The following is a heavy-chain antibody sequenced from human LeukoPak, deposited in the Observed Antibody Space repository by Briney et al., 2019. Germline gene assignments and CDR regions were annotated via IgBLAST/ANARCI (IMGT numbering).Heavy chain of an antibody. V-gene: IGHV3-53*01. J-gene: IGHJ4*02. CDR3: ARDGGFDYGDYLAY. CDR2: VYRGGDT. CDR1: GFTVSSNY. Sequence: GGSLRLSCAASGFTVSSNYMSWVRQPPGKGLEWVSLVYRGGDTYYADSVKGRFTISRDNSKNRLYLQMNSLRAEDTAVYYCARDGGFDYGDYLAYWGLGTLVTVSS. D-gene: IGHD4-17*01.